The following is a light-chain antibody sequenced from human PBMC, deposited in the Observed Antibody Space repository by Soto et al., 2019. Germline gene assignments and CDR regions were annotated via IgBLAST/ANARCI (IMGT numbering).Light chain of an antibody. J-gene: IGKJ3*01. CDR1: QSVSSSY. CDR2: GAS. Sequence: EIVLKQSPGPLSLSPGERATLSCSASQSVSSSYLAWYQQKPGQAPRLLIYGASSRATGIPDSFRGSGSGPHFTLTISRLEPDDFAVYYCQQYVSSLFTFRPVTKVDSK. V-gene: IGKV3-20*01. CDR3: QQYVSSLFT.